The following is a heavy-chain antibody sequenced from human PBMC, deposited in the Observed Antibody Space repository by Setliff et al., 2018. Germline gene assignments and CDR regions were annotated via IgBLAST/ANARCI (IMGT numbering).Heavy chain of an antibody. V-gene: IGHV3-53*01. Sequence: VGSLRLSCVGSGFTVSGNNMNWVRQAPGKGLEWVSAIYTGGRTDSADSVKGRFTISRDGSKNTLYLQMNNLRVEDTAVYYCARGGVFGHFYFDLWGRGTLVTVSS. J-gene: IGHJ2*01. CDR3: ARGGVFGHFYFDL. D-gene: IGHD3-10*02. CDR2: IYTGGRT. CDR1: GFTVSGNN.